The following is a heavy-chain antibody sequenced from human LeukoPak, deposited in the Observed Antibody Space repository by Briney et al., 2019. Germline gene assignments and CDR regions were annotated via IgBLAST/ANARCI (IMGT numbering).Heavy chain of an antibody. J-gene: IGHJ6*03. CDR3: AKEGVTGYYGNYMDV. Sequence: PGGSLRLSCAAPGFTFSSYAMSWVRQAPGKGLEWVSAISDSGRSTYYADSVKGRFTISRDNSKNTLYLQMNSLRAEDTAVYYCAKEGVTGYYGNYMDVWGKGTTVTVSS. CDR1: GFTFSSYA. D-gene: IGHD3-9*01. CDR2: ISDSGRST. V-gene: IGHV3-23*01.